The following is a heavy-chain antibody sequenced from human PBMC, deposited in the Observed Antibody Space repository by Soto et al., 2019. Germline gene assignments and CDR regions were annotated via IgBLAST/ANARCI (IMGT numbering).Heavy chain of an antibody. CDR1: GYTFTSYT. CDR3: AGGGGGVGEASFDS. V-gene: IGHV1-3*01. J-gene: IGHJ4*02. CDR2: INAGNGRE. Sequence: GASVKVSCKTSGYTFTSYTLHWVRQAPGQGLEWMGWINAGNGREKYSQRFQDRVSLSTDKSATTAYMELRSLRSEDTAMYYCAGGGGGVGEASFDSWGQGTLVTVSS. D-gene: IGHD3-10*01.